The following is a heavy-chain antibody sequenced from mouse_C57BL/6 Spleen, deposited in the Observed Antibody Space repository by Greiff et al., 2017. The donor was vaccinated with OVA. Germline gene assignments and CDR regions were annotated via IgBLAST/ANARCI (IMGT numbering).Heavy chain of an antibody. V-gene: IGHV5-4*01. CDR1: GFTFSSYA. CDR2: ISDGGSYT. D-gene: IGHD2-5*01. J-gene: IGHJ1*03. CDR3: ARDYYSKEGYFDV. Sequence: EVKLVESGGGLVKPGGSLKLSCAASGFTFSSYAMSWVRQTPEKRLEWVATISDGGSYTYYPDNVKGRFTISRDNAENNLYLQMSHLKSEDTAMYYCARDYYSKEGYFDVWGTGTTVTVSS.